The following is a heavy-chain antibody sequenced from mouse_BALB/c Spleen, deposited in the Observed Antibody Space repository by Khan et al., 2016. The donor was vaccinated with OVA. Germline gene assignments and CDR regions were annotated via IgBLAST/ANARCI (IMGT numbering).Heavy chain of an antibody. D-gene: IGHD1-2*01. Sequence: QVQLQQPGAELARPGASVKLSCKASGYTFTDYYINWVKLRTGQGLEWIGEISPGSGDTYYNERFKGKATLTADKSSSTAYMQLSSLTSEASAAYCCARRNYFGYTFAYWGQGTLVTVSA. V-gene: IGHV1-77*01. CDR1: GYTFTDYY. CDR3: ARRNYFGYTFAY. J-gene: IGHJ3*01. CDR2: ISPGSGDT.